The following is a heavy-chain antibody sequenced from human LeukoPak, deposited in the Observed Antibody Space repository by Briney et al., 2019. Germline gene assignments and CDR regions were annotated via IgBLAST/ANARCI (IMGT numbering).Heavy chain of an antibody. CDR3: AAGWVCSGGSCYYYFDY. Sequence: GTSVKVSCKASVFTFTSSAMQWVRQARGQRLEWIGWIVVGSGNTNYAQKFQERVTITRDMSTSTAYMELSSLRSEDTAVYYCAAGWVCSGGSCYYYFDYWGQGTLVTVSS. J-gene: IGHJ4*02. CDR2: IVVGSGNT. V-gene: IGHV1-58*02. CDR1: VFTFTSSA. D-gene: IGHD2-15*01.